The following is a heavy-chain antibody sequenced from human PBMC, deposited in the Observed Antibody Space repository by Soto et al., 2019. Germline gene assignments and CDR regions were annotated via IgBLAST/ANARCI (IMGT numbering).Heavy chain of an antibody. D-gene: IGHD6-13*01. CDR2: INPSGGST. J-gene: IGHJ3*02. CDR1: GYTFTSYA. V-gene: IGHV1-46*03. CDR3: ARPHSSSWLGVGAFDI. Sequence: GASVKVSCKASGYTFTSYAMHWVRQAPGQRLEWMGWINPSGGSTSYAQKFQGRVTMTRDTSTSTVYMELSSLRSEDTAVYYCARPHSSSWLGVGAFDIWGQGTMVTVSS.